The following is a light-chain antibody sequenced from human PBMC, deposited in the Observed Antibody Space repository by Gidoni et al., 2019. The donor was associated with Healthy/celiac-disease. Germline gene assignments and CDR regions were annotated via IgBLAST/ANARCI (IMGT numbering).Light chain of an antibody. CDR3: QKYNRATWT. J-gene: IGKJ1*01. V-gene: IGKV1-27*01. Sequence: DIQMTQYPSSLSASVGDRVTITCRASQGISDDLAWYQQRTGKVPKLLSYAASTLQSGVPSRFSGSGSGTDFTLTSSSLQPEEDVTYYCQKYNRATWTFGQGTKVEIK. CDR1: QGISDD. CDR2: AAS.